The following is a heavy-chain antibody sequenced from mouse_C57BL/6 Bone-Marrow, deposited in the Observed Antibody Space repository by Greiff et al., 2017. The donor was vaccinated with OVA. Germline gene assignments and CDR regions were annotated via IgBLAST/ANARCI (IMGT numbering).Heavy chain of an antibody. CDR3: ARDYGSSFSFDY. J-gene: IGHJ2*01. Sequence: VKLQESGPELVKPGASVKISCKASGYTFTDYYINWVKQRPGQGLEWIGWIFPGSGSTYYNEKFKGKATLTVDKSSSTAYMLLSSLTSEDSAVYFCARDYGSSFSFDYWGQGTTLTVSS. CDR2: IFPGSGST. CDR1: GYTFTDYY. V-gene: IGHV1-75*01. D-gene: IGHD1-1*01.